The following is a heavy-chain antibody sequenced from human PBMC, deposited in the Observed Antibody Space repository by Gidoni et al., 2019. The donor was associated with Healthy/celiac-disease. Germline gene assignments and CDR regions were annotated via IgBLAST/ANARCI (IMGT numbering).Heavy chain of an antibody. V-gene: IGHV1-69*02. CDR3: ARQAYGSGSYTFDY. Sequence: QVQLVQSGAEVKKPGSSAKVSCKASGGTFSSYTISWVRQAPGQGLEWMGRIIPILGIANYAQKFQGRVTITADKSTSTAYMELSSLRSEDTAVYYCARQAYGSGSYTFDYWGQGTLVTVSS. CDR1: GGTFSSYT. CDR2: IIPILGIA. J-gene: IGHJ4*02. D-gene: IGHD3-10*01.